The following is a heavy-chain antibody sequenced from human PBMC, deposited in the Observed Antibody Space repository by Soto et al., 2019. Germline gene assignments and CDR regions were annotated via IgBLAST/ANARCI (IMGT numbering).Heavy chain of an antibody. J-gene: IGHJ6*02. CDR1: GFTFSSYG. D-gene: IGHD3-10*01. CDR3: ARDSWYMVRGVTIRYDYYCYGMDV. Sequence: GGSLRLSCAASGFTFSSYGMHWVRQAPGKGLEWVAVIWYDGSNKYYADSVKGRFTISRDNSKNTLYLQMNSLRAEDTAVYYSARDSWYMVRGVTIRYDYYCYGMDVSGRGTTVTVSS. CDR2: IWYDGSNK. V-gene: IGHV3-33*01.